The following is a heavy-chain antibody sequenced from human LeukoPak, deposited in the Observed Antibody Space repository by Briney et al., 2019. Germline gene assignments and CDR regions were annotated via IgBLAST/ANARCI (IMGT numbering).Heavy chain of an antibody. Sequence: PGGSLRLSCAASGFTFSSYAMHWVRQAPGKGLEWVAVISYDGSNKYYADSVKGRFTISRDNSKNTLYLQMNSLRAEDTAVYYCVRGANYYDSSGVFYWGQGTLVTVSS. CDR1: GFTFSSYA. J-gene: IGHJ4*02. D-gene: IGHD3-22*01. V-gene: IGHV3-30*01. CDR3: VRGANYYDSSGVFY. CDR2: ISYDGSNK.